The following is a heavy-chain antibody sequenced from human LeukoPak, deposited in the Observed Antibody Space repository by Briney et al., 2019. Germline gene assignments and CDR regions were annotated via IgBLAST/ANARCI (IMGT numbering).Heavy chain of an antibody. CDR1: GFTFSSYG. CDR3: TRGASYYDY. Sequence: PGGSLRLSCVASGFTFSSYGMHWVRQAPGKGLEWVAVISHDDSNKYYADSVKGRFSISRDNSKNTLYLQMNSLRTEDTAVYYCTRGASYYDYWGQGTLVTVSS. CDR2: ISHDDSNK. V-gene: IGHV3-30*03. J-gene: IGHJ4*02. D-gene: IGHD3-10*01.